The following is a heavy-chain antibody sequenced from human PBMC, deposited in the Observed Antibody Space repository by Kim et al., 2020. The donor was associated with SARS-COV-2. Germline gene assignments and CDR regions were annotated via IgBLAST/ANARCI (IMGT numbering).Heavy chain of an antibody. D-gene: IGHD6-19*01. V-gene: IGHV3-33*01. CDR1: GFTFSSYG. Sequence: GGSLRLSCAASGFTFSSYGMHWVRQAPGKGLEWVAVIWYDGSNKYYADSVKGRFTISRDNSKNTLYLQMNSLRAEDTAVYYCARDPGYSSGWYLYYFDYWGQGTLVTVSS. CDR3: ARDPGYSSGWYLYYFDY. J-gene: IGHJ4*02. CDR2: IWYDGSNK.